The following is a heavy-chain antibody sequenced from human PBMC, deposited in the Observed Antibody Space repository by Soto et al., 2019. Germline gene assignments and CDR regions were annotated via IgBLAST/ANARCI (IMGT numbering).Heavy chain of an antibody. D-gene: IGHD6-6*01. J-gene: IGHJ4*02. V-gene: IGHV1-2*04. CDR3: AREEEQLGLSLTH. CDR2: INPNSGGT. CDR1: GYTFTGYY. Sequence: QVQLVQSGAEVKKPGASVKVSCKASGYTFTGYYMHWVRQAPVQGLEWMGWINPNSGGTNYAQKFQGWVTITRDTSISTAYMELSMLRSDDTAVYYCAREEEQLGLSLTHWGQGTLVTVSS.